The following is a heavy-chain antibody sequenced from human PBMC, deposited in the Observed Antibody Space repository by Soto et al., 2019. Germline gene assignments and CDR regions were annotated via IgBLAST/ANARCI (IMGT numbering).Heavy chain of an antibody. CDR3: ARDGTYYDYIWGSYRAFFDY. Sequence: GSLRLSCVASGFTFSSYWMTWVRQAPGKGLEWVANIKQDGSDKYYVDSVKGRFTISRDNAKNSLYLQMNSLRAEDTAVYYCARDGTYYDYIWGSYRAFFDYWGQGTLVTVSS. CDR2: IKQDGSDK. V-gene: IGHV3-7*01. J-gene: IGHJ4*02. D-gene: IGHD3-16*02. CDR1: GFTFSSYW.